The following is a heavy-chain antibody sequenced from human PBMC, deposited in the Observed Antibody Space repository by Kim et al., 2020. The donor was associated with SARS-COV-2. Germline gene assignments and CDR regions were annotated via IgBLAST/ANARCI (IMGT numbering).Heavy chain of an antibody. J-gene: IGHJ5*02. V-gene: IGHV5-51*01. Sequence: GESLKISCKGSGYSFTSYWIGWVRQMPGKGLEWMGIIYPGDSDTRYSPSFQGQVTISADKSISTAYLQWSSLKASDTAMYYCARHFASYHGSSWGGWFDPWGQGTLVTVSS. CDR1: GYSFTSYW. CDR3: ARHFASYHGSSWGGWFDP. CDR2: IYPGDSDT. D-gene: IGHD6-13*01.